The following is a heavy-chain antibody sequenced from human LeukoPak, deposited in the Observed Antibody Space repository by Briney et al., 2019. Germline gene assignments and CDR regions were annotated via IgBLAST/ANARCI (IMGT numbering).Heavy chain of an antibody. CDR1: GFTFSSYS. CDR3: AKAVGAYFPPLDY. V-gene: IGHV3-21*04. J-gene: IGHJ4*02. Sequence: PGGSLRLSCAASGFTFSSYSMNWVRQAPGKGLEWVSSISSSSSYIYYADSVKGRFTISRDNAKNSLYLQMNSLRAEDTALYYCAKAVGAYFPPLDYWGQGTLVTVSS. CDR2: ISSSSSYI. D-gene: IGHD1-26*01.